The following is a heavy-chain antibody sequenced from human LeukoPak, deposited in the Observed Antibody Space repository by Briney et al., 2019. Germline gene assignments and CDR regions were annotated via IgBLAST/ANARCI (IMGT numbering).Heavy chain of an antibody. CDR2: IYSGGST. D-gene: IGHD3-9*01. CDR1: GFTVSSNY. Sequence: GGSLRLSCAASGFTVSSNYMSWVRQAPGKGLEWVSVIYSGGSTYYADSVKGRFTISRHNSKNTLYLQMNSLRAEDTAVYYCASGGVYYDILTGYYRSNAFDIWGQGTMVTVSS. CDR3: ASGGVYYDILTGYYRSNAFDI. V-gene: IGHV3-53*01. J-gene: IGHJ3*02.